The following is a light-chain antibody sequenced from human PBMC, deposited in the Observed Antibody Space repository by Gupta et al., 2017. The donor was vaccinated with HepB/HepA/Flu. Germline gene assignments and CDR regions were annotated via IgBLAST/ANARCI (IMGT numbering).Light chain of an antibody. Sequence: EIVMTQSPATLSVSPGERATPSCRASQSVSSNLAWYQQKPGQAPRLLIYGASTRATGIPARFSGSGYGTEFTLTISSRQSEDFAVYYCQLYNTWPPWTFGQGTKVEIK. CDR1: QSVSSN. CDR3: QLYNTWPPWT. V-gene: IGKV3-15*01. CDR2: GAS. J-gene: IGKJ1*01.